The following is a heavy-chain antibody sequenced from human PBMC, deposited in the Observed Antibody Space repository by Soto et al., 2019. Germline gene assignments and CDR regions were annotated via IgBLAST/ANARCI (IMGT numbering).Heavy chain of an antibody. CDR3: ARDRGSYALDY. J-gene: IGHJ4*02. Sequence: SETLSLTCTVSGGSISSGDYYWSWIRQPPGKGLEWIGYMYNSGGSTNYNPSLKSRVTISVDTSKNQFSLKLSSVTAADTAVYYCARDRGSYALDYWGQGTLVTVSS. D-gene: IGHD1-26*01. CDR1: GGSISSGDYY. CDR2: MYNSGGST. V-gene: IGHV4-30-4*01.